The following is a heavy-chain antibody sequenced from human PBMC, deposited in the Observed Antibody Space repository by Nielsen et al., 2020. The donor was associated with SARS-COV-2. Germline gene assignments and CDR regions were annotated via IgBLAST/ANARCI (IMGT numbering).Heavy chain of an antibody. D-gene: IGHD3-3*01. V-gene: IGHV3-15*01. CDR1: GFTFSNAW. Sequence: GGSLRLSCAASGFTFSNAWMSWVRQAPGKGLEWVGRIKSKTDGGTTDYAAPVKGRFTISRDDSKNTLYLQMNSLKTEDTAVYYCVRDSSVVIWSGYPVDWGQGTLVTVSS. J-gene: IGHJ4*02. CDR3: VRDSSVVIWSGYPVD. CDR2: IKSKTDGGTT.